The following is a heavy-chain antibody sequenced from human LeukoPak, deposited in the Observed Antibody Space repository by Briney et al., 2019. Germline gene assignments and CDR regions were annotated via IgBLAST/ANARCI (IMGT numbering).Heavy chain of an antibody. V-gene: IGHV3-73*01. CDR2: IRSKANSYAT. J-gene: IGHJ4*02. D-gene: IGHD3-10*01. CDR3: TRHSEGYYYGSGSYYKRFDY. Sequence: PGGSLRLSCAASGFTFSGSAMHWVRQASGKGLEWVGRIRSKANSYATAYAASLKGRFTISRDDSKSTAYLQMNSLKTEDTAVYYCTRHSEGYYYGSGSYYKRFDYWGQGTLVTVSS. CDR1: GFTFSGSA.